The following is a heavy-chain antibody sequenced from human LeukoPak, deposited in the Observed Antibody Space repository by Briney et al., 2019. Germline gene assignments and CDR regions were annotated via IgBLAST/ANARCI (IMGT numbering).Heavy chain of an antibody. Sequence: ASVKVSCKPSGGTFSSYAISWVRQAPGQGLEWMGGIIPIFGTANYAQKFQGRVTITADESTSTAYMELSSLRSEDTAVYYCAREYCSGGSCYSWSGHYYYYYYMDVWGKGTTVTVSS. CDR3: AREYCSGGSCYSWSGHYYYYYYMDV. D-gene: IGHD2-15*01. V-gene: IGHV1-69*13. J-gene: IGHJ6*03. CDR1: GGTFSSYA. CDR2: IIPIFGTA.